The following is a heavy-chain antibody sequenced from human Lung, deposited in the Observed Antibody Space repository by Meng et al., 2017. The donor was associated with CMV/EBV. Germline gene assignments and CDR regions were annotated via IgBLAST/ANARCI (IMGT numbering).Heavy chain of an antibody. J-gene: IGHJ4*02. D-gene: IGHD7-27*01. V-gene: IGHV1-18*04. CDR3: ARGTGIFDY. Sequence: SCRASGYTFTSHGITWVRQAPGQGLEWMGWISPSIGSTNYAQKVEGRVTMTTDRSTTTAYLELRSLRYDDTAVYFCARGTGIFDYWGQGTLVTVSS. CDR1: GYTFTSHG. CDR2: ISPSIGST.